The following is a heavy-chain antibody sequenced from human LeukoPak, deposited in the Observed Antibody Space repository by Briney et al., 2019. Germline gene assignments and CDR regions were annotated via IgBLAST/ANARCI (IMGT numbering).Heavy chain of an antibody. Sequence: SETLPLTCTVSNGSMTNNYWSWIRQPPGKGLEWIGYVYSSGSTIYIPSLKSRVTISIDTSKNQFSLKLISVTAADTAVYYCAKEGLIQGVIDYWGQGALVTVSS. CDR1: NGSMTNNY. CDR2: VYSSGST. V-gene: IGHV4-59*01. D-gene: IGHD3-10*01. J-gene: IGHJ4*02. CDR3: AKEGLIQGVIDY.